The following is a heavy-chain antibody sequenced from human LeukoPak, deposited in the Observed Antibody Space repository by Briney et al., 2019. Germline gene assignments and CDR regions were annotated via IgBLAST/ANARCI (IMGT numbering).Heavy chain of an antibody. J-gene: IGHJ1*01. D-gene: IGHD6-13*01. V-gene: IGHV4-34*01. CDR1: GGSFSGYY. Sequence: SETLSLTCAVYGGSFSGYYWSWIRQPPGKGLEWIGEINHSGSTNYNPSLKSRVTISVDTSKNQFSLKLSSVTAADTAVYYCARARYSSSWYNAEYFQHWGQGTLVTVSP. CDR3: ARARYSSSWYNAEYFQH. CDR2: INHSGST.